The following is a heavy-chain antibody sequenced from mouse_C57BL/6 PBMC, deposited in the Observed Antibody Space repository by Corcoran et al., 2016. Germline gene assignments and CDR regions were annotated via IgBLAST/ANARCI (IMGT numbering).Heavy chain of an antibody. Sequence: EVQLQQSGPELVKPGASVKISCKASGYMFTDYYMNWVKQSHGKSLEWIGDINPNNGGTSYNQKFKGKATLTVDKSSSTAYMELRSLTSEDSAVYYCARGGLYGSSYVGWFAYWGQGTLVTVSA. D-gene: IGHD1-1*01. CDR1: GYMFTDYY. CDR2: INPNNGGT. CDR3: ARGGLYGSSYVGWFAY. V-gene: IGHV1-26*01. J-gene: IGHJ3*01.